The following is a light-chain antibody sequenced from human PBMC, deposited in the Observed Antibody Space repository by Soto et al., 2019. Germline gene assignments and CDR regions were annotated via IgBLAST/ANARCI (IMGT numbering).Light chain of an antibody. J-gene: IGKJ1*01. CDR1: QSISSW. CDR3: QKYNSALRT. Sequence: DIQMTQSPSTLSASVGDRVTITCRASQSISSWVAWYKQKPGKATKLRIYKASSLESVVPYRVIGIGSWTDGTLTISSLQTEEGATYDGQKYNSALRTFGQGTKVDIK. V-gene: IGKV1-5*03. CDR2: KAS.